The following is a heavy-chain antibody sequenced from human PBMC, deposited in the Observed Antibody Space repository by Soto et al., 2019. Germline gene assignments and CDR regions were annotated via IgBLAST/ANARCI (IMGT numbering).Heavy chain of an antibody. CDR1: GFTFSSYA. Sequence: QVQLVESGRGVVQPGRSLRLSCAASGFTFSSYAMHWVRQAPGKGLEWVAVISYDGSNKYYADSVKGRFTISRDNSKNTLYLQMNSLRAEDTAVYYCAREAAGFSSLGRVLHYYYYGMDVWGQGTTVTVSS. V-gene: IGHV3-30-3*01. CDR2: ISYDGSNK. CDR3: AREAAGFSSLGRVLHYYYYGMDV. D-gene: IGHD6-25*01. J-gene: IGHJ6*02.